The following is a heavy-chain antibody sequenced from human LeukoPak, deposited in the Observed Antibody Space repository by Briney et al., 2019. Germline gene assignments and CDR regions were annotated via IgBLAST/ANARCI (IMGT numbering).Heavy chain of an antibody. CDR3: ARAKDSAYGHDY. J-gene: IGHJ4*02. V-gene: IGHV4-4*07. D-gene: IGHD5-12*01. CDR1: GGSISGYF. Sequence: SETLSLTCTVSGGSISGYFWSWIRQPAGKGLEWIGRIYATGSTNYNPSLKSRVTMSVDTSKNQYSLKMSSVTAADTAVYYCARAKDSAYGHDYWGQGTLVTVSS. CDR2: IYATGST.